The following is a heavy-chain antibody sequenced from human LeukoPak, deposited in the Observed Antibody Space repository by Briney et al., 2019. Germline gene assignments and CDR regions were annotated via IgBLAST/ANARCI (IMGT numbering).Heavy chain of an antibody. Sequence: SETLSLTCTVSGGSISSYYWSWLRQPPGKGLEWIGYIYYSGSTNYDPSLMSRVTISVDTSKNQFSLKLSSVTAADTAVYYCASSPYDSSGYYFTGFDYWGQGTLVTVSS. J-gene: IGHJ4*02. CDR3: ASSPYDSSGYYFTGFDY. V-gene: IGHV4-59*01. D-gene: IGHD3-22*01. CDR2: IYYSGST. CDR1: GGSISSYY.